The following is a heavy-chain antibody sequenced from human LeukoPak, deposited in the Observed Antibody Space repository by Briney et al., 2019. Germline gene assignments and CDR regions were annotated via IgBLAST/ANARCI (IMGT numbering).Heavy chain of an antibody. CDR1: GGSISSYY. Sequence: SETLSLTCTVSGGSISSYYWSWIRQPPGKGLEWIGYIYYSGSTNYNPSLKSRVTISVDTSKNQFSLKLSSVTAADTAVYYCARGARAGYNLEPFDYWGQRTLVTVSS. D-gene: IGHD5-24*01. V-gene: IGHV4-59*08. J-gene: IGHJ4*02. CDR3: ARGARAGYNLEPFDY. CDR2: IYYSGST.